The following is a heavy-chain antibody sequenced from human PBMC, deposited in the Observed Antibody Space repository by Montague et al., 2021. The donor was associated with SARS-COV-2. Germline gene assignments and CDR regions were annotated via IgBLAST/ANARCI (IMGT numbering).Heavy chain of an antibody. J-gene: IGHJ3*02. CDR3: VREKAGGPRNVFDI. Sequence: SETLSLTCTVSGFSISSGDYWGWIRQPPGKGLEWIGSIYHSGTTYYNPSLQSRLTMSIDTSTNQFSLRLTSVTAADTAVFFCVREKAGGPRNVFDIWGQGTTVTVSS. CDR1: GFSISSGDY. CDR2: IYHSGTT. V-gene: IGHV4-38-2*02.